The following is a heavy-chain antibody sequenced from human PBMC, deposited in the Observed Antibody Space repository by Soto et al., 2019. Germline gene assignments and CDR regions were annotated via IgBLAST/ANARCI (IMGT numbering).Heavy chain of an antibody. CDR2: LYSGGNT. Sequence: PGGSLRLSCAASEFTVTNNEMSWVRQAPGKGLEWVSILYSGGNTYYADSVKGRFTISRDNSKNTLYLQMNSLRAEDTAVYYCAKTKLRGSPWRDYYYYGMDVWGQGTTVTVSS. CDR1: EFTVTNNE. CDR3: AKTKLRGSPWRDYYYYGMDV. J-gene: IGHJ6*02. V-gene: IGHV3-53*01. D-gene: IGHD3-16*01.